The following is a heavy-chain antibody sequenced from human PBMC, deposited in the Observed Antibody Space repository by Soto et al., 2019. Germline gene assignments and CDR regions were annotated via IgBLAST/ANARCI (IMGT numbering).Heavy chain of an antibody. CDR3: ARDLDYYGSGNYYNRIDY. D-gene: IGHD3-10*01. CDR1: GGPFSDYA. CDR2: IIPMFGTA. J-gene: IGHJ4*02. Sequence: QVQLVQSGAEVKKPGSSVKVSCKVSGGPFSDYAVSWVRQAPGQGLEWMGGIIPMFGTANYAQKFQGRVTIPADESTTTAYMELSSLRSEDTAVYYCARDLDYYGSGNYYNRIDYWGQGTLVTVSS. V-gene: IGHV1-69*01.